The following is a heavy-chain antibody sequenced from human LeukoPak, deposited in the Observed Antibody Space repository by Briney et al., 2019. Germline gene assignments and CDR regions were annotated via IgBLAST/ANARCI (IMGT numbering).Heavy chain of an antibody. Sequence: SETLSLTCTVSSDSIRSYYWGWIRQPPGKGLEWIGYFYYTGSTNYNPSLKSRVTISVDTSKNQFSLKLNSVTDADTAVYYCASKSSDHGELRFDYWGQGTLVTVSS. CDR2: FYYTGST. CDR1: SDSIRSYY. CDR3: ASKSSDHGELRFDY. D-gene: IGHD1-7*01. J-gene: IGHJ4*02. V-gene: IGHV4-59*01.